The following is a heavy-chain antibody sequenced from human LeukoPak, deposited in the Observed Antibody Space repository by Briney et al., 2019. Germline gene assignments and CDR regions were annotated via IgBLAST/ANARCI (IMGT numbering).Heavy chain of an antibody. V-gene: IGHV4-34*01. CDR3: ARGPTISETGYFDY. J-gene: IGHJ4*03. CDR2: INHRGDT. Sequence: ETLSLTCAVYGGSFSAYYWSWIRQSPGKGLEWIAEINHRGDTNYNPSVKSRVSISVDTSKNQFSLKVTSLTAADTAVYYCARGPTISETGYFDYWGQGTLVTASS. CDR1: GGSFSAYY. D-gene: IGHD1-1*01.